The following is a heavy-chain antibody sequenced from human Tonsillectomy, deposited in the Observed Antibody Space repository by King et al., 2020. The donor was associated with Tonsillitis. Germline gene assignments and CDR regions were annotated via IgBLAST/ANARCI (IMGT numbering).Heavy chain of an antibody. CDR3: ASAQHAAVVVPAAPDY. CDR1: GYTFTSYD. Sequence: HVQLVQSGAEVKKPGASVKVSCKASGYTFTSYDINWVRQATGQGLEWMGWMNPNSGNTGYAQKFQGRVTMTRNTSISIAYMELSSLRSEDTAVYYCASAQHAAVVVPAAPDYWGQGTLVTVSS. V-gene: IGHV1-8*01. J-gene: IGHJ4*02. D-gene: IGHD2-2*01. CDR2: MNPNSGNT.